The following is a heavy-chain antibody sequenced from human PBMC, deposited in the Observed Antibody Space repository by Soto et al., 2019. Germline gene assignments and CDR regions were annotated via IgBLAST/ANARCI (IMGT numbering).Heavy chain of an antibody. D-gene: IGHD1-26*01. CDR2: IYYSGST. V-gene: IGHV4-39*02. CDR3: ATQEVGGSYVYTFDP. CDR1: GGSISSSSYY. Sequence: QLQLQESGPGLVKPSETLSLTCTVSGGSISSSSYYWGWIRQPPGKGLEWIGSIYYSGSTYYNPSVQGRVTIAVATSTNHCSLKLSSVTAADTAVYYCATQEVGGSYVYTFDPWGQGTLVTVSS. J-gene: IGHJ5*02.